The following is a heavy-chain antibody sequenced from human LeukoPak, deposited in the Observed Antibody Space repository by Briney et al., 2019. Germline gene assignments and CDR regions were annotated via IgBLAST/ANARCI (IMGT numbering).Heavy chain of an antibody. V-gene: IGHV4-59*01. J-gene: IGHJ4*02. CDR2: IYYSGST. Sequence: SETLSLTCTFSGTSISSSYWSWIRQPPGRGLEWIAYIYYSGSTNYNPSLKSRVTISVDTSKNQFSLKLSSVTAADTAVYYCARDRSVYYFDYWGQGTLVTVSS. CDR3: ARDRSVYYFDY. D-gene: IGHD5/OR15-5a*01. CDR1: GTSISSSY.